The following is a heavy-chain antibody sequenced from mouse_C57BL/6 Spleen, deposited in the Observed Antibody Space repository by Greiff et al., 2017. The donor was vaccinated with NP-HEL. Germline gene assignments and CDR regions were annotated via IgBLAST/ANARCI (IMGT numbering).Heavy chain of an antibody. CDR3: TREVVGKRYVDY. J-gene: IGHJ2*01. CDR2: ISSGGDYI. V-gene: IGHV5-9-1*02. D-gene: IGHD1-1*01. CDR1: GFTFSSYA. Sequence: EVQGVESGEGLVKPGGSLKLSCAASGFTFSSYAMSWVRQTPEKRLEWVAYISSGGDYIYYADTVKGRFTISRDNARNTLYLQMSSLKSEDTAMDYCTREVVGKRYVDYWGQGTTLTVSS.